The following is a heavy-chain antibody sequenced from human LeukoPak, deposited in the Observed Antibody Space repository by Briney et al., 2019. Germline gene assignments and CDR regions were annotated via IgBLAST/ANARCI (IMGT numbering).Heavy chain of an antibody. V-gene: IGHV3-23*01. CDR2: ISSSGGST. CDR1: GFIFTNYF. CDR3: AKDAKAYYDSSGYYHS. Sequence: GGSLRLSCAASGFIFTNYFMSWVRQAPGKGLEWVSVISSSGGSTHYAESVKGRFTISRDTSRSTLYLQMNSLRAEDTAVYYCAKDAKAYYDSSGYYHSWGQGTLVTVSS. J-gene: IGHJ4*02. D-gene: IGHD3-22*01.